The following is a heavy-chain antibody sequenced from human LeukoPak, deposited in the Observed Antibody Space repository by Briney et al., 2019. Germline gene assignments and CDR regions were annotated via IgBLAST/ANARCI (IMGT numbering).Heavy chain of an antibody. CDR2: INHSGST. Sequence: SETLSLTCTVFGGSISSGGYYWSWIRQPPGKGLEWIGEINHSGSTNYNPSLKSRVTISVDTSKNQFSLKLSSVTAADTAVYYCARGRLGNYSYGRFYYFDYWGQGTLVTVSS. V-gene: IGHV4-34*01. J-gene: IGHJ4*02. D-gene: IGHD5-18*01. CDR1: GGSISSGGYY. CDR3: ARGRLGNYSYGRFYYFDY.